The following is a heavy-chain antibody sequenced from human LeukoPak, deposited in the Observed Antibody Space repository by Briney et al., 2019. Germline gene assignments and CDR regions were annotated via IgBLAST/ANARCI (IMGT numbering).Heavy chain of an antibody. D-gene: IGHD5-12*01. CDR2: ISAYNGNT. J-gene: IGHJ3*02. CDR3: ARVKGKWLRTYAFDI. Sequence: ASVKVSCKASGYTFTSYGISWVRQAPGQGLEWMGWISAYNGNTNYAQKLQGRVTMTTDTPTSTAYMELRSLRSDDTAVYYCARVKGKWLRTYAFDIWGQGTMVTVSS. CDR1: GYTFTSYG. V-gene: IGHV1-18*01.